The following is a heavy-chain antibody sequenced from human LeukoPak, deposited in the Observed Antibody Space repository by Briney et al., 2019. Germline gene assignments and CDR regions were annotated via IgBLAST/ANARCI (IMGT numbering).Heavy chain of an antibody. D-gene: IGHD3-9*01. J-gene: IGHJ6*03. CDR3: AREGHYDILTGYSPLEYYFYYMDV. CDR1: GFTFSNYG. Sequence: WRSLRLSCAASGFTFSNYGIHWVRQPPGKGLEWVAAISSDGGEKHYADSVKGRFTISRDNYKSTVYLQMNSLRAEDTALYYCAREGHYDILTGYSPLEYYFYYMDVWGKGTTVTVSS. CDR2: ISSDGGEK. V-gene: IGHV3-30*04.